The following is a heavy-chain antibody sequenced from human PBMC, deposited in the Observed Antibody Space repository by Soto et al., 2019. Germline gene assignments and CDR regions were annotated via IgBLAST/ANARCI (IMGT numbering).Heavy chain of an antibody. CDR2: FYYTGST. D-gene: IGHD3-22*01. Sequence: QVQLQESGPGLVKPSGTLSLTCTVSGGSVSSGNYYWSWIRQPPGKGLEWIGYFYYTGSTNYNPSLKSRVTISIDASKNEFSLRLSSVTAADTAVYYCARSMHYSDGSNYSPFDYWGQGTLVTVSS. CDR1: GGSVSSGNYY. CDR3: ARSMHYSDGSNYSPFDY. V-gene: IGHV4-61*01. J-gene: IGHJ4*02.